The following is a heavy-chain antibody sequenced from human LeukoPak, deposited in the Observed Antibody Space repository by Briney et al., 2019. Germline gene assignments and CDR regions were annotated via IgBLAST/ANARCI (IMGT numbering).Heavy chain of an antibody. Sequence: SETLSLTCTVSGGSISSSTYYWGWIRQPPGKGLEWIGSIYYSGITYYNPSLKSQVTISVDTSKNQFSLKLSSVTAADTAVYFCARLNVLRILEWFFDNWGQGTLVTVSS. CDR1: GGSISSSTYY. D-gene: IGHD3-3*01. V-gene: IGHV4-39*01. CDR2: IYYSGIT. CDR3: ARLNVLRILEWFFDN. J-gene: IGHJ4*02.